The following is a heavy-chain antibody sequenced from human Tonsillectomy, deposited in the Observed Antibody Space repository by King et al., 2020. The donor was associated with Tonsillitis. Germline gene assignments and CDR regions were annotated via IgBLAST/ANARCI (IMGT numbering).Heavy chain of an antibody. CDR1: GDSISSSRSYS. Sequence: LQLQESGPGLVKPSETLSLTCTVSGDSISSSRSYSWGWIRQPPGKGLEWIGNIYYSGSTYYNPSLKSRVTISVDTSKNHFSLNLSSVTAADTAMYYCARVVPGWTKGSSCYFDYWGQGTLVTVSS. D-gene: IGHD3/OR15-3a*01. CDR2: IYYSGST. V-gene: IGHV4-39*02. CDR3: ARVVPGWTKGSSCYFDY. J-gene: IGHJ4*02.